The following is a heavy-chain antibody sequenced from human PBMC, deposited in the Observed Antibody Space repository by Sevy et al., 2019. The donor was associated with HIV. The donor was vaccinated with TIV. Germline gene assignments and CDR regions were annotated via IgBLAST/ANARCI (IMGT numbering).Heavy chain of an antibody. CDR2: ISGSGDST. V-gene: IGHV3-23*01. J-gene: IGHJ4*02. CDR1: GFTFSSYA. D-gene: IGHD6-19*01. Sequence: GGSLRLSCAASGFTFSSYAMSWVRQAPGKGLEWVSAISGSGDSTYYADSVKGRFTISRDNSKNTLYLQMNSLRAEDTAVYYCAKDTVAGTGIFDYWGQGTLVTDSS. CDR3: AKDTVAGTGIFDY.